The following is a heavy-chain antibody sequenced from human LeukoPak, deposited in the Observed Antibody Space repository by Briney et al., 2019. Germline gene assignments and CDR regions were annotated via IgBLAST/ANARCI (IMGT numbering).Heavy chain of an antibody. CDR3: VRDLASCAGDCRSDGFDP. Sequence: PSETLSLTCSVSGGSISSSSYYWGWIRQPPGKGLEWIGSLDYSGSAYSSPSLKSRVTISVDTAKKQFSLKLSPVTAADTAVYYCVRDLASCAGDCRSDGFDPWGQGLLLTVSS. D-gene: IGHD2-21*02. V-gene: IGHV4-39*02. CDR1: GGSISSSSYY. J-gene: IGHJ5*02. CDR2: LDYSGSA.